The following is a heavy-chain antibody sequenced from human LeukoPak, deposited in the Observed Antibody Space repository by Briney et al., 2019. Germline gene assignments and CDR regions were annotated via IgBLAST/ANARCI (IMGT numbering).Heavy chain of an antibody. CDR3: ASRAGIGFYDSSGLGLYAFDI. Sequence: SQTLSLTCTVSGGSISSGGYYWSWIRQHPGKGLEWIGYIYYSGSTYYDPSLKSRVTISVDTSKNQFSLKLSSVTAADTAVYYCASRAGIGFYDSSGLGLYAFDIWGQGTMVTVSS. CDR2: IYYSGST. V-gene: IGHV4-31*03. D-gene: IGHD3-22*01. J-gene: IGHJ3*02. CDR1: GGSISSGGYY.